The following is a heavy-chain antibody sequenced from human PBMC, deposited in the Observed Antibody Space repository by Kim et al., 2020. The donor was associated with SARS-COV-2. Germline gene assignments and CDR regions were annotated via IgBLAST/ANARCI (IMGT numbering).Heavy chain of an antibody. CDR3: AKPYYYGSGSYHWGEYDY. CDR1: GFTFSSYA. Sequence: GGSLRLSCAASGFTFSSYAMSWVRQAPGKGLEWVSAISGSGGSTYYADSVKGRFTISRDNSKNTLYLQMNSLRAEDTAVYYCAKPYYYGSGSYHWGEYDYWGQCTLVTVSS. V-gene: IGHV3-23*01. J-gene: IGHJ4*02. CDR2: ISGSGGST. D-gene: IGHD3-10*01.